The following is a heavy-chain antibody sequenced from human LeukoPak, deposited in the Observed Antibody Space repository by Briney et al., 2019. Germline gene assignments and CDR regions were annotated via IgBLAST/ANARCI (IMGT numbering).Heavy chain of an antibody. CDR3: ARQDYVTSLTDY. Sequence: GESLKTSCKGSGYSFTSYCIGWVRQLPGKGLGWMGIIYPGDSDTRYSPSFQGQVTISADKSISTAYLQWSSLKASDTAMYYCARQDYVTSLTDYWGQGTLVTVSS. D-gene: IGHD4-17*01. J-gene: IGHJ4*02. V-gene: IGHV5-51*01. CDR1: GYSFTSYC. CDR2: IYPGDSDT.